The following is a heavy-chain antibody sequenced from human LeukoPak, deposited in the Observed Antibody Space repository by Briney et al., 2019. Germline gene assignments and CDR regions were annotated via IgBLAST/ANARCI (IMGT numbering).Heavy chain of an antibody. J-gene: IGHJ3*02. V-gene: IGHV3-21*01. CDR3: ARVLEMATMGGAFDI. CDR1: GFTFSSYA. CDR2: ISSSSSYI. Sequence: GGSLRLSCAASGFTFSSYAMSWVRQAPGKGLEWVSSISSSSSYIYYADSVKGRFTISRDNAKNSLYLQMNSLRAEDTAVYYCARVLEMATMGGAFDIWGQGTMVTVSS. D-gene: IGHD5-24*01.